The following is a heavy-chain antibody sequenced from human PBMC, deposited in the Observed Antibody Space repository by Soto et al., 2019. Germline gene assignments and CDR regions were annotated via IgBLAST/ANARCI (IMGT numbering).Heavy chain of an antibody. J-gene: IGHJ4*02. CDR1: GVSISSYY. CDR3: ARSRGGYFDY. Sequence: LQESGPGLVKPSETLSLTCTVSGVSISSYYWSWIRQPPGKGLEWIGYIYYSGSTNYNPSLKSRVTISGDTSKNQFSLKLSSVTAADTAVYYCARSRGGYFDYWGQGTLVTVSS. CDR2: IYYSGST. V-gene: IGHV4-59*01. D-gene: IGHD3-22*01.